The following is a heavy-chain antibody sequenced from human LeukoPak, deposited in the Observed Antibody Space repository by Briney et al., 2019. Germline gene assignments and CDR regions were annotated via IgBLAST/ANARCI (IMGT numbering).Heavy chain of an antibody. J-gene: IGHJ4*02. V-gene: IGHV4-34*01. CDR2: INHSGST. CDR3: ARRFLEWLPHDY. CDR1: GGSFSGYY. D-gene: IGHD3-3*01. Sequence: SETLSLTCAVYGGSFSGYYWSWIRQPPGKGLEWIGEINHSGSTNYNPSLKSRVTISVDTSKNQFSLKLSSVTAADTAVYYCARRFLEWLPHDYWGQGTLVTVSS.